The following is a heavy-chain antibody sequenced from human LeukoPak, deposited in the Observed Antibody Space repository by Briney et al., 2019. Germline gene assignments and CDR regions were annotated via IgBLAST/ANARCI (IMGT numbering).Heavy chain of an antibody. CDR3: ARGLLTGNDY. J-gene: IGHJ4*02. D-gene: IGHD7-27*01. CDR2: IYSGGST. V-gene: IGHV3-53*01. Sequence: GGSLRLPCAAPGFIFSTYAMHWVRQAPGKGLEWVSVIYSGGSTYYADSVKGRFTISRDNSKNTLYLQMNSLRAENTAVYYCARGLLTGNDYWGQGTLVTVSS. CDR1: GFIFSTYA.